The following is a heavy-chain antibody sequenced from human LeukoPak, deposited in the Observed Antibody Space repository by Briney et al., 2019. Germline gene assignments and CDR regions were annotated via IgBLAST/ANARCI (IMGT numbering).Heavy chain of an antibody. CDR2: ISGNGDAT. J-gene: IGHJ4*02. D-gene: IGHD5-18*01. V-gene: IGHV3-23*01. Sequence: GGSLRLSCAASGLSFSTYAMSWVRQAPGKGLEWVSLISGNGDATYYADSVKGRFTISRDNSKNTLYLQMNSLRAEDTAVYYCANSGYSYGAFDYWGQGTLVTVSS. CDR1: GLSFSTYA. CDR3: ANSGYSYGAFDY.